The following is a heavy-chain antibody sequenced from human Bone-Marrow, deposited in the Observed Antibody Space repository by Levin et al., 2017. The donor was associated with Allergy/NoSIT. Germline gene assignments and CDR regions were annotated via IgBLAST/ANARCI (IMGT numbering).Heavy chain of an antibody. J-gene: IGHJ6*02. CDR1: GGSISSSSYY. D-gene: IGHD4-23*01. V-gene: IGHV4-39*01. Sequence: SSETLSLTCTVSGGSISSSSYYWGWIRQPPGKGLEWIGSIYYSGSTYYNPSLKSRVTISVDTSKNQFSLKLSSVTAADTAVYYCARQRGNYGGKKYYYYGMDGWGQGTTVTVSS. CDR2: IYYSGST. CDR3: ARQRGNYGGKKYYYYGMDG.